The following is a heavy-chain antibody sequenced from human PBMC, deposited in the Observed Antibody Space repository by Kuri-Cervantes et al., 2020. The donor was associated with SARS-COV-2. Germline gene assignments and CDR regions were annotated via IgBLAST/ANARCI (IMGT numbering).Heavy chain of an antibody. J-gene: IGHJ2*01. Sequence: ASVKVSCKASGYTFTSYDINWVRQATGQGLEWMGWMNPNSGNTGYAQKFQGRVTMTRNTSISTAYMELSSLRSEDTAVYYCARDNGHCSGGSCYRYWYFDLWGRGTLVTVSS. CDR3: ARDNGHCSGGSCYRYWYFDL. CDR1: GYTFTSYD. V-gene: IGHV1-8*01. D-gene: IGHD2-15*01. CDR2: MNPNSGNT.